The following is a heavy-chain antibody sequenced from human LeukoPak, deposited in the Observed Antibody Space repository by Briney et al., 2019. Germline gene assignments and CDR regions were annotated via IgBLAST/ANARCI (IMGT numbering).Heavy chain of an antibody. J-gene: IGHJ4*02. V-gene: IGHV3-74*01. CDR3: ARGDYSIRGISY. D-gene: IGHD3-10*01. Sequence: GGSLRLSCAASGFTFRSYWMHWVRQAPGKGLVWVSRINSDGSSTRYADSVKGRFTISRDNAKNTLYLQMNSLTVEDTAVYYCARGDYSIRGISYGGQEPRVPVS. CDR2: INSDGSST. CDR1: GFTFRSYW.